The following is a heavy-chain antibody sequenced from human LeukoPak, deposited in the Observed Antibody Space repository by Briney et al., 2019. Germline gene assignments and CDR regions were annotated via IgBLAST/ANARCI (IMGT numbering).Heavy chain of an antibody. J-gene: IGHJ4*02. V-gene: IGHV4-39*01. Sequence: PSETLSLTCTVSGGSISSSSYYWGWIRQPPGKGLEWIGSIYCSGSTYYNPSLKSRVTISVDTSKNQFSLKLSSVTAADTAVYYCARRGWLQVIWGQGTLVTVSS. CDR1: GGSISSSSYY. CDR3: ARRGWLQVI. CDR2: IYCSGST. D-gene: IGHD5-18*01.